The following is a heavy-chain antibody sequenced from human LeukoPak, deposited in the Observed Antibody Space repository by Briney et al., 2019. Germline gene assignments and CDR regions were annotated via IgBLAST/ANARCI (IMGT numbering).Heavy chain of an antibody. Sequence: PGGSLRLSCAASGFTFSSYGMSWVRQAPGKGLEWVSAISGSGGITYYADSVEGRFTISRDNSKNTLFLQMNSLRAEDTAVYYCAKLVDIVVVPAATLDYWGQGTLVTVSS. J-gene: IGHJ4*02. D-gene: IGHD2-2*01. CDR3: AKLVDIVVVPAATLDY. CDR1: GFTFSSYG. V-gene: IGHV3-23*01. CDR2: ISGSGGIT.